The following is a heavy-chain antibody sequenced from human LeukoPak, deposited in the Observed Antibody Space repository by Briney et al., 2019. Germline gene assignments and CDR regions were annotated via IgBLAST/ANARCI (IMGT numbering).Heavy chain of an antibody. CDR3: ARDPQLAWYFDL. J-gene: IGHJ2*01. V-gene: IGHV3-66*01. CDR2: IYSAVST. CDR1: GFTVSSNY. Sequence: GGSLRLSCAASGFTVSSNYMSWVRQAPGKGLECVSFIYSAVSTYYADSVKGRFNISRDNSKNTLYLQMSSLRAEDTAVYYCARDPQLAWYFDLWGRGTLVTVSS. D-gene: IGHD6-13*01.